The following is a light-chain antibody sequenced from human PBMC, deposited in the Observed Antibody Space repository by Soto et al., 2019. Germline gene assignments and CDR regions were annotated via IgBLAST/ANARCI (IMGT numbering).Light chain of an antibody. CDR3: CSYAGSYTYV. V-gene: IGLV2-11*01. Sequence: QSALTQPRSVSGSPGQSVTISCTGTSSDVGGYNYVSWYQQRPGKAPKPMIYDVTKRPSGVPDRFSGSKSGNTASLTISGLQAEDEADYYCCSYAGSYTYVFGTGTKVTV. CDR2: DVT. CDR1: SSDVGGYNY. J-gene: IGLJ1*01.